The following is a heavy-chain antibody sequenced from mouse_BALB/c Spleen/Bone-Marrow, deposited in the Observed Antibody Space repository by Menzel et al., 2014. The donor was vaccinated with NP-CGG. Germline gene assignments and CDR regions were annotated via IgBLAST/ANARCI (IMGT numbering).Heavy chain of an antibody. D-gene: IGHD2-4*01. Sequence: QVQLQQSGPGLVAPSQSLSITRTVSGFSLTSYGVHWVRQPPGKGLEWLGVIWAGGSTNYNSALMSRLSISKDNSKSQVFLKMNSLQTDDTAMYYCARDLYYDYDEGFAYWGQGTLVTVSA. V-gene: IGHV2-9*02. J-gene: IGHJ3*01. CDR3: ARDLYYDYDEGFAY. CDR1: GFSLTSYG. CDR2: IWAGGST.